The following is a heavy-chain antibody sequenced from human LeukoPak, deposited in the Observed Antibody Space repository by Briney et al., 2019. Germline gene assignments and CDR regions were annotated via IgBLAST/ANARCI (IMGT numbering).Heavy chain of an antibody. D-gene: IGHD3-10*01. CDR3: VGSGGY. CDR1: GFTFSSYW. V-gene: IGHV3-7*01. CDR2: IKQDGSEK. Sequence: PGGSLRLSCAVSGFTFSSYWMSWVRQAPGKGLEWVANIKQDGSEKYYVDSVKGQFTISRDNAKNSLYLQMSSLRAEDTAVYYCVGSGGYWGQGTLVTVSS. J-gene: IGHJ4*02.